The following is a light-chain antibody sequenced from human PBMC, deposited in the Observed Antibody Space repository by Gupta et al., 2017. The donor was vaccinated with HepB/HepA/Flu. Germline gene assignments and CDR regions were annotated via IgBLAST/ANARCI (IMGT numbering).Light chain of an antibody. CDR1: QTIRSDY. Sequence: EIVLTQSPGTLSLSPGERATLFCRASQTIRSDYLAWYQQKPGQAPRLLISSASIRATGMPDRFTGSGSGTDFTLTISRLEPEDFAVYYCQQYGTSPRITFGQGTRLEIK. V-gene: IGKV3-20*01. CDR3: QQYGTSPRIT. CDR2: SAS. J-gene: IGKJ5*01.